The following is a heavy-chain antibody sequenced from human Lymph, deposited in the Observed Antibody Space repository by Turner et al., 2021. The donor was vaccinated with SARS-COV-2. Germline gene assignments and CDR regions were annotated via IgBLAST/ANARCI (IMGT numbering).Heavy chain of an antibody. Sequence: QVQLVQSGAEVKKPGASVKVSCKASGYTFTGYYVHWVRQAPGQGLEWMGWINPTSGGTDYAQNFQGRVTMTRDTSISTAYMELSRLSSDDTAVYYCARSLGYSSGWYGDAFDIWGLGTMVTVSS. J-gene: IGHJ3*02. CDR2: INPTSGGT. D-gene: IGHD6-19*01. CDR3: ARSLGYSSGWYGDAFDI. CDR1: GYTFTGYY. V-gene: IGHV1-2*02.